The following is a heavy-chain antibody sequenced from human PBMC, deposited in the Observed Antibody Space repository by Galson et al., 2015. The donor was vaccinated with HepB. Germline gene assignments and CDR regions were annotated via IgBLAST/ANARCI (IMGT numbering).Heavy chain of an antibody. CDR2: ISYDGSNK. D-gene: IGHD3-22*01. Sequence: SLRLSCAASGFTFSSYAMHLVRQAPGKGLEWVAVISYDGSNKYYADSVKGRFTISRDNSKNTLYLQMDSLRAEDTAVYYCATSRATMIVVVPILGPLDYWGQGTLVTVSS. J-gene: IGHJ4*02. V-gene: IGHV3-30*04. CDR3: ATSRATMIVVVPILGPLDY. CDR1: GFTFSSYA.